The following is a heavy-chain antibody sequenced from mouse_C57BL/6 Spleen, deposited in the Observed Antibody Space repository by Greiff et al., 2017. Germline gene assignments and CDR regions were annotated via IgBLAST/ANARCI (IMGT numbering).Heavy chain of an antibody. J-gene: IGHJ2*01. CDR3: ARGIYYGYDSDY. V-gene: IGHV1-61*01. CDR2: IYPSDSET. Sequence: VQLHQSGAELVRPGSSVKLSCKASGYTFTSYWMDWVKLRPGQGLEWIGNIYPSDSETHYNQKFKDKATLTVDKSSSTAYMQLSSLTSEDSAVYYCARGIYYGYDSDYWGQGTTLTVSS. D-gene: IGHD2-2*01. CDR1: GYTFTSYW.